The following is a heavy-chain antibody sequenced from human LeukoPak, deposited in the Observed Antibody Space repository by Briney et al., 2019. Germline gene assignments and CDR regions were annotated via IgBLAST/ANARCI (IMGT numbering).Heavy chain of an antibody. J-gene: IGHJ4*02. CDR3: ARADYGSGSRSDY. CDR1: GFTVSSNY. CDR2: ISSSGSTI. D-gene: IGHD3-10*01. Sequence: PGGSLRLSCAASGFTVSSNYMNWVRQAPGKGLEWVSYISSSGSTIYYADSVKGRFTISRDNAKNSLYLQMNSLRAEDTAVYYCARADYGSGSRSDYWGQGTLVTVSS. V-gene: IGHV3-48*03.